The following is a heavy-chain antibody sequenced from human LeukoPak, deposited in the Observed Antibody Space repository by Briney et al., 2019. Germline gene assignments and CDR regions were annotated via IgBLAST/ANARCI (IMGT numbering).Heavy chain of an antibody. D-gene: IGHD6-13*01. CDR1: GGSISSYY. CDR2: IYYSGST. J-gene: IGHJ6*02. Sequence: PSETLSLTCTVSGGSISSYYWSWIRQPPGKGLEWIGYIYYSGSTNYNPSLKSRVTISIDTSKKQFSLKLSSVTAADTAVYYCARLVDTATGYYNYYGMDVWGQGTLVTVSS. V-gene: IGHV4-59*01. CDR3: ARLVDTATGYYNYYGMDV.